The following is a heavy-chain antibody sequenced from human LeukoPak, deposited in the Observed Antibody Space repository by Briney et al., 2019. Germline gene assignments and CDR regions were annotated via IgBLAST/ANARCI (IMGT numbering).Heavy chain of an antibody. CDR2: ISAYNGNT. CDR3: ARGHDSDLYNCFEP. D-gene: IGHD3-16*02. Sequence: ASVKVSCKASGYTFTSYGISCLRQAPGQGLEWMGWISAYNGNTNYAQKLQGRVTMTTDTSTSTAYMELRSLRSDDTAVYYCARGHDSDLYNCFEPWGQGTLVTVSS. J-gene: IGHJ5*02. CDR1: GYTFTSYG. V-gene: IGHV1-18*01.